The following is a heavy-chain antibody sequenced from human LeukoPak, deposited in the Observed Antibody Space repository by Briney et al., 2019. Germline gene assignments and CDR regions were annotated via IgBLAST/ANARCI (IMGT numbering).Heavy chain of an antibody. Sequence: GGSLRLSCAASGFTFSGHGMHWVRQAPGKGLEWVSAISGSGGSTYYADSVKGRFTISRDNSKNTLYLQMSSLRAEDTAVYYCARRARPPAGIAVFDYWGQGTLVTVSS. CDR2: ISGSGGST. J-gene: IGHJ4*02. CDR3: ARRARPPAGIAVFDY. D-gene: IGHD6-19*01. V-gene: IGHV3-23*01. CDR1: GFTFSGHG.